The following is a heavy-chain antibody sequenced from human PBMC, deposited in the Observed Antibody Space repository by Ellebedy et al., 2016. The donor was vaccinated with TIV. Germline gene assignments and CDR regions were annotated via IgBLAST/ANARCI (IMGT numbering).Heavy chain of an antibody. V-gene: IGHV3-30-3*01. CDR3: ARNDAMDV. CDR1: GFTFSDSY. Sequence: GESLKISRAASGFTFSDSYMTWIRQAPGKGLEWVAVKSKVGSKKFYVDSVKGRFTISEDISKSTLYLQMNSLRPEDTVVYYCARNDAMDVWGKGTTVIVSS. CDR2: KSKVGSKK. J-gene: IGHJ6*04.